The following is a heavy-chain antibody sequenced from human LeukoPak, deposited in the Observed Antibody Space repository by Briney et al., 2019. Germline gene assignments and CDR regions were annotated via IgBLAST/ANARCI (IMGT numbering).Heavy chain of an antibody. Sequence: ASVKVSCKASGYTFTSYGISWVRQAPGQGLEWMGWISAYNGNTNYAQKLQGRVTMTTDKSTSTAYMELRSLRSDDTAVYYCARVGYYYDSSGYYRFDYWGQGTLVTVSS. J-gene: IGHJ4*02. CDR1: GYTFTSYG. CDR2: ISAYNGNT. CDR3: ARVGYYYDSSGYYRFDY. D-gene: IGHD3-22*01. V-gene: IGHV1-18*01.